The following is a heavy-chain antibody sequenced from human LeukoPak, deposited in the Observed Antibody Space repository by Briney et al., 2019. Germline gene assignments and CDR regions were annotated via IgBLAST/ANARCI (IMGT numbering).Heavy chain of an antibody. CDR1: GFTFSSYW. Sequence: PGGSLRLSCAASGFTFSSYWMSWVRQAPGKGLEWVANINQDGSEKYYVDSVKGRFTISRDNAKNSLYLQMNSLSAEDTAVYCCARDLHEGWFDAWGEGTRVTVST. CDR2: INQDGSEK. J-gene: IGHJ5*02. CDR3: ARDLHEGWFDA. V-gene: IGHV3-7*01.